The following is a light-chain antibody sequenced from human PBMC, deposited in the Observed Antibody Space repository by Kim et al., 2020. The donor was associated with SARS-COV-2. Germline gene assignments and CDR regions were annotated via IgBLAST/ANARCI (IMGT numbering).Light chain of an antibody. J-gene: IGKJ2*01. CDR2: DAS. CDR3: QQDNYY. V-gene: IGKV1-5*01. CDR1: ENISNW. Sequence: NLSASVGDRVTITCRARENISNWLVWYQQKGEKAPKLLIYDASTLETGVPSRFSGSFSGTEFTLTINSLQPDDSATYYCQQDNYYFGQGTKLEI.